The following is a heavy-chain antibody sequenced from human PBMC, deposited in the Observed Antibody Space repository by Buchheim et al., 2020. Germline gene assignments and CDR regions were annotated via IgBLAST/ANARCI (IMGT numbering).Heavy chain of an antibody. J-gene: IGHJ4*02. CDR1: GFTFSSYS. CDR3: AKVRGAVAGNGHDY. V-gene: IGHV3-48*01. CDR2: ISSSSSTI. D-gene: IGHD6-19*01. Sequence: EVQLVESGGGLVQPGGSLRLSCAASGFTFSSYSMNWVRQAPGKGLEWVSYISSSSSTIYYADSVKGRFTISRDNSKNTLYLQMNSLRAEDTAVYYCAKVRGAVAGNGHDYWGQGTL.